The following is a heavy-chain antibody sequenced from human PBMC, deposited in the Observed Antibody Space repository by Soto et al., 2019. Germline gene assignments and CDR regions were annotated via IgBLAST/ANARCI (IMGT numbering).Heavy chain of an antibody. V-gene: IGHV3-23*01. CDR3: ASGGYRFYFDY. CDR1: GFTFSSYA. CDR2: ISGSGGST. D-gene: IGHD3-16*02. Sequence: GGSLRLSCAASGFTFSSYAMSWVRQAPGKGLEWVSAISGSGGSTYYADSVKGRFTISRDNSKNTLYLQMNSLRAEDTVVYYCASGGYRFYFDYWGQGPLVTVSS. J-gene: IGHJ4*02.